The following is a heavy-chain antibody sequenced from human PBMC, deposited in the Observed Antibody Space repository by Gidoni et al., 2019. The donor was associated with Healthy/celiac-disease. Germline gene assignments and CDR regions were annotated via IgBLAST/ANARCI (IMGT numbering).Heavy chain of an antibody. CDR1: GGSISSRSYY. V-gene: IGHV4-39*01. CDR3: ARQTWTYCGGDCYSGVHQRAAFDI. Sequence: QLPLQESGPGLVQPSETLSPTCTVSGGSISSRSYYWGWLRTPPGKGWEWIGSIYYSGSTYYNPSLKSRVTISVDTSKNQFALKLSSVTAADTAVYYCARQTWTYCGGDCYSGVHQRAAFDIWGQGTMVTVSS. D-gene: IGHD2-21*02. CDR2: IYYSGST. J-gene: IGHJ3*02.